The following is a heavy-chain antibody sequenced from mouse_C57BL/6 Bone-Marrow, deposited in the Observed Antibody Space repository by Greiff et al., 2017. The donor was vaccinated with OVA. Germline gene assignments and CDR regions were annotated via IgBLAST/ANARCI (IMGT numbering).Heavy chain of an antibody. CDR1: GYSITSDY. J-gene: IGHJ4*01. Sequence: EVQVVESGPGLAKPSQTLSLTCSVPGYSITSDYWNWIRKFPGHKLEYMGYISYSGSTSYNPYLKSRISITRDTSKNQDYLQLNSVTTEDTATYYCARSLRGYYYAMDYWGQGTSVTVSS. D-gene: IGHD1-1*01. CDR3: ARSLRGYYYAMDY. V-gene: IGHV3-8*01. CDR2: ISYSGST.